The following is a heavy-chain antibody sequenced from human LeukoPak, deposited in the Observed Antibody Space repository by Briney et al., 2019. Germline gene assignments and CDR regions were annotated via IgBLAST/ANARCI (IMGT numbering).Heavy chain of an antibody. CDR2: IYHSGST. CDR1: GGSISSGGYS. CDR3: ARTNGGWWAYYFDY. J-gene: IGHJ4*02. D-gene: IGHD6-19*01. V-gene: IGHV4-30-2*01. Sequence: PSETLSLTCAVSGGSISSGGYSWSWSRQPPGKGLEWIGYIYHSGSTYYNPSLKSRVTISVDRSKNQFSLKLSSVTAADTAVYYCARTNGGWWAYYFDYWGQGTLVTVSS.